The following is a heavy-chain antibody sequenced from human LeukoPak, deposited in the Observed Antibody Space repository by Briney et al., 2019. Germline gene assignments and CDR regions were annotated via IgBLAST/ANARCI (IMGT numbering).Heavy chain of an antibody. Sequence: EASVKVSCKASGYTFTGYYMHWVRQAPRQELEWMGWINPNSGGTNYAQKFQGRVTMTRDTSISTAYMELSRLRSDDTAVYYCARGCITMVRGVIIRRNWFDPWGQGTLVTVSS. D-gene: IGHD3-10*01. CDR1: GYTFTGYY. J-gene: IGHJ5*02. V-gene: IGHV1-2*02. CDR2: INPNSGGT. CDR3: ARGCITMVRGVIIRRNWFDP.